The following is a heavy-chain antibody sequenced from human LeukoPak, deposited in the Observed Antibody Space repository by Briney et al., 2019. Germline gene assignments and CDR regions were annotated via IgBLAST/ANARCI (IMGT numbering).Heavy chain of an antibody. V-gene: IGHV3-21*04. J-gene: IGHJ4*02. CDR1: GFTFSSYS. CDR3: ARVSSGRYFDY. CDR2: ISSSSSYI. D-gene: IGHD6-19*01. Sequence: GGSLRLSCAASGFTFSSYSMNWVRQAPGKGLEWVSSISSSSSYIYYADSVKGRFTISRDNSKNTLYLQMNSLRAEDTAVYYCARVSSGRYFDYWGQGTLVTVSS.